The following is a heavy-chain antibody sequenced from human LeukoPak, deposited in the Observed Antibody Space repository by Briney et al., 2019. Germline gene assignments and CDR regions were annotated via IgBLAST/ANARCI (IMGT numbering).Heavy chain of an antibody. CDR1: GFTFSSYS. Sequence: PGGSLRLSCAASGFTFSSYSMNWVRQAPGKGLEGVSSISSSSSYIYYADSVKGRFTISRDNAKNSLYLQMNSLRAEDTAVYYCARDLGAVAGGGGFDYWGQGTLVTVSS. D-gene: IGHD6-19*01. V-gene: IGHV3-21*01. CDR3: ARDLGAVAGGGGFDY. J-gene: IGHJ4*02. CDR2: ISSSSSYI.